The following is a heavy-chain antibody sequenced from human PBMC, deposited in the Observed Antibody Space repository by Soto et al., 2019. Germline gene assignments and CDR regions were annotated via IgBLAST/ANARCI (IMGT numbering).Heavy chain of an antibody. D-gene: IGHD6-13*01. J-gene: IGHJ4*02. CDR2: INHDGSET. V-gene: IGHV3-74*01. Sequence: PGGPLRLSCAASQFSFSSYWMHWVRQVPGKGPAWVSRINHDGSETEYADSVKGRFTISRDNTNNTLYLQMNSLRVEDTAMYYCVREPWGFSGTWYDYWGQGTLVTVSS. CDR3: VREPWGFSGTWYDY. CDR1: QFSFSSYW.